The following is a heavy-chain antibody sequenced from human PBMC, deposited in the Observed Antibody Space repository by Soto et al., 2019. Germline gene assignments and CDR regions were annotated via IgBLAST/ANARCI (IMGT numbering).Heavy chain of an antibody. CDR1: GYSFTSYW. V-gene: IGHV5-51*01. Sequence: ESLTISRKGSGYSFTSYWIGWVRQMPGKGLEWMGIIYPGDSDTRYSPSFQGQVTISADKSISTAYLQWSSLKASDTAMYYCARLWAYYDYVWGSYRPRAHAFDIWGQGTMVTVSS. D-gene: IGHD3-16*02. CDR2: IYPGDSDT. CDR3: ARLWAYYDYVWGSYRPRAHAFDI. J-gene: IGHJ3*02.